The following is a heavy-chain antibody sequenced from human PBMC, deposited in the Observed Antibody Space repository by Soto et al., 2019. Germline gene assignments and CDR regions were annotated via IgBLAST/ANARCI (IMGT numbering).Heavy chain of an antibody. Sequence: GGSRRLSCTVSGFTVGDYAMSWVGHAPGKGLEWVGLIRSKSLGETAEYAASVTGTFTISREDSNTIAYLQMNSLKSEDPGVYYCTRAGCGGDCNPPRFYDSWGQGALVTVSS. V-gene: IGHV3-49*04. CDR2: IRSKSLGETA. CDR1: GFTVGDYA. D-gene: IGHD2-21*02. CDR3: TRAGCGGDCNPPRFYDS. J-gene: IGHJ4*02.